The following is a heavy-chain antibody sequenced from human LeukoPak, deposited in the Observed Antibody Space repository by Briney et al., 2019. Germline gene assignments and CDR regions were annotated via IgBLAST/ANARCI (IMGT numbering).Heavy chain of an antibody. J-gene: IGHJ4*02. CDR3: TRDLYYDSNF. CDR2: ISSSGSTI. V-gene: IGHV3-48*03. Sequence: GGSLRLSCAASGFTFSSYEMNWVRQAPGKGLEWVSYISSSGSTIYYADSVKGRFTISRDNAKNSLYLQMNSLRAEDTAVYYCTRDLYYDSNFWGQGTLVTVSS. D-gene: IGHD3-22*01. CDR1: GFTFSSYE.